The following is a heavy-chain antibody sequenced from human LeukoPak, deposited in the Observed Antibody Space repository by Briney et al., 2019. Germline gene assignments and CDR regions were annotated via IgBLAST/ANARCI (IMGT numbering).Heavy chain of an antibody. J-gene: IGHJ4*02. CDR1: GFTFSNYA. D-gene: IGHD3-22*01. V-gene: IGHV3-23*01. Sequence: GGSLRLSCAASGFTFSNYAMNWVRQAPGKGLEWVSTISGSGGSTYYADSVKGRFTISRDNSKNTLYLQMISLRAEDTAVYYCARVKYYDSSGYYSEGWPYDYWGQGTLVTVSS. CDR2: ISGSGGST. CDR3: ARVKYYDSSGYYSEGWPYDY.